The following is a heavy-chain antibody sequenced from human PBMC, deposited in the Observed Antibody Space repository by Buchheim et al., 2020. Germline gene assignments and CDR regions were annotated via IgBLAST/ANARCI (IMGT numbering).Heavy chain of an antibody. J-gene: IGHJ6*02. Sequence: EVQLVESGGGLVQPGGSLRLSCAASGFSFSNSWMHWVRQAPGKGLVWVSHINSDGSTTTYADSVKGRFTISRDNAKKTVYLQMNSLRVEDTAVYYCARDRSYAMDVWGQGTT. CDR3: ARDRSYAMDV. CDR1: GFSFSNSW. CDR2: INSDGSTT. V-gene: IGHV3-74*03.